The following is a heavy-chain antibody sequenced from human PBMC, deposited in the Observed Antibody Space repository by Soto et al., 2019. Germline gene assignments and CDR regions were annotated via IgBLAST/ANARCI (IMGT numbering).Heavy chain of an antibody. CDR2: IYYSGST. V-gene: IGHV4-59*08. CDR1: GGPISSYY. D-gene: IGHD4-4*01. CDR3: ARHPSNFWFDP. J-gene: IGHJ5*02. Sequence: SETLSLTCCVSGGPISSYYWSWIRQPPGKGLEWIGSIYYSGSTYYNPSLKSRVTVSVDTSKNQFSLKLSSVTAADTAVYYCARHPSNFWFDPWGQGTLVTVSS.